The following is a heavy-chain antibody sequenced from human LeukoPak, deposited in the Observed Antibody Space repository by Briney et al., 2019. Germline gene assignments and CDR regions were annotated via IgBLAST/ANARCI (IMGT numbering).Heavy chain of an antibody. J-gene: IGHJ3*02. CDR1: GFTFSSYA. D-gene: IGHD2-8*02. CDR3: AKSPDCTGGVCYISGAFDI. V-gene: IGHV3-23*01. Sequence: PGGSLRLSCAASGFTFSSYAMSWVRQAPGEGLEWVSAISGSGGSTYYADSVKGRFTISRDNSKNTLYLQMNSLRAEDTAVYYCAKSPDCTGGVCYISGAFDIWGQGTMVTVSS. CDR2: ISGSGGST.